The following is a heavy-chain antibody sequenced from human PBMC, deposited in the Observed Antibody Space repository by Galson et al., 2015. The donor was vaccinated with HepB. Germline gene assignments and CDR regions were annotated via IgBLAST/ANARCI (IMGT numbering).Heavy chain of an antibody. V-gene: IGHV3-9*01. CDR3: AKDMISYYDSSGYYFNAFDI. J-gene: IGHJ3*02. CDR2: ISWNSGSI. D-gene: IGHD3-22*01. CDR1: GFTFDDYA. Sequence: SLRLSCAASGFTFDDYAMHWVRRAPGKGLEWVSGISWNSGSIGYADSVKGRFTISRDNAKNSLYLQMNSLRAEDTALYYCAKDMISYYDSSGYYFNAFDIWGQGTMVTVSS.